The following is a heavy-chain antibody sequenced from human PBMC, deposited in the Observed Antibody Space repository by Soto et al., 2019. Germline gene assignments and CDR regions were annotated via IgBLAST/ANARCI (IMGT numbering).Heavy chain of an antibody. CDR1: GFTFSSYG. Sequence: QVQLVESGGGVVQPGRSLRLSCAASGFTFSSYGMHRVRQAPGKGLEWVAVISYDGSNKYYADSVKGRFTISRDNSKNTLYLQMNSLRAEDTAVYYCAKDLTASGWYYFDYWGQGTLVTVSS. D-gene: IGHD6-19*01. CDR3: AKDLTASGWYYFDY. J-gene: IGHJ4*02. V-gene: IGHV3-30*18. CDR2: ISYDGSNK.